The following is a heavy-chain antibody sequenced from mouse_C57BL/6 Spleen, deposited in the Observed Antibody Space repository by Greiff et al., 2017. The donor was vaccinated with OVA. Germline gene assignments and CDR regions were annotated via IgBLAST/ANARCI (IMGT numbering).Heavy chain of an antibody. Sequence: VQLKESGPVLVKPGASVKMSCKASGYTFTDYYMNWVKQSHGKSLEWIGVINPYNGGTSYNQKFKGKATLTVDKSSSTAYMELNSLTSEDSAVYYCAREGTEYYFDYWGQGTTLTVSS. J-gene: IGHJ2*01. V-gene: IGHV1-19*01. CDR2: INPYNGGT. CDR1: GYTFTDYY. D-gene: IGHD3-3*01. CDR3: AREGTEYYFDY.